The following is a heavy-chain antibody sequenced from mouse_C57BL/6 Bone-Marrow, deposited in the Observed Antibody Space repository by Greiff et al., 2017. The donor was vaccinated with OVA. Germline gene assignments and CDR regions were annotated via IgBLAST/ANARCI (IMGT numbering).Heavy chain of an antibody. D-gene: IGHD2-12*01. CDR1: GYTFTSYW. J-gene: IGHJ3*01. CDR3: ATYDWFAY. V-gene: IGHV1-69*01. Sequence: QVQLQQPGAELVMPGASVKLSCKASGYTFTSYWMHWVKQRPGQGLEWIGEIDPSDSYTNYNQNFKGKATLTSDTSSSTAYMQLSSLTSEDSAIYFCATYDWFAYWGQGTLVTVSA. CDR2: IDPSDSYT.